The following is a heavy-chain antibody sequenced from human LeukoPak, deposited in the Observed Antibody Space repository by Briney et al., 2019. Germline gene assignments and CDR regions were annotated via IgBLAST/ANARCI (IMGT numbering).Heavy chain of an antibody. J-gene: IGHJ4*02. V-gene: IGHV3-23*01. CDR1: GFTFSSYA. Sequence: GGSLRLSCAASGFTFSSYAMSWVRQAPGKGLEWVSAISGSGGSTYYADSVKGRFTISRDNSKNTLYLQMNSLRAEDTAVYYCAKDRYYYDSSGYYGYWGQGTLVTVSS. CDR3: AKDRYYYDSSGYYGY. D-gene: IGHD3-22*01. CDR2: ISGSGGST.